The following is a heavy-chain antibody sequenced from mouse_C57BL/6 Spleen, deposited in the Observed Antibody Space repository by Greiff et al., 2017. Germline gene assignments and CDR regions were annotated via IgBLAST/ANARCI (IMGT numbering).Heavy chain of an antibody. V-gene: IGHV3-6*01. J-gene: IGHJ4*01. CDR1: GYSITSGYY. Sequence: ESGPGLVKPSQSLSLTCSVTGYSITSGYYWNWIRQFPGNKLEWMGYISYDGSNNYNPSLKNRISITRDTSKNQFFLKLNSVTTEDTATYYCARRTTVVEYYAMDYWGQGTSVTVSS. CDR3: ARRTTVVEYYAMDY. CDR2: ISYDGSN. D-gene: IGHD1-1*01.